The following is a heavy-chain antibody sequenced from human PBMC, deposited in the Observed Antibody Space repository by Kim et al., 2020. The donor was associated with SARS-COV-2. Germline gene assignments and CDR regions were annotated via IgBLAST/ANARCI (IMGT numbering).Heavy chain of an antibody. Sequence: VKSRITLNPDTSKNQFSLQLNSVTPEDTAVYYCARAELSPGGNYRYYFDYWGQGTLVTVSS. J-gene: IGHJ4*02. V-gene: IGHV6-1*01. D-gene: IGHD4-4*01. CDR3: ARAELSPGGNYRYYFDY.